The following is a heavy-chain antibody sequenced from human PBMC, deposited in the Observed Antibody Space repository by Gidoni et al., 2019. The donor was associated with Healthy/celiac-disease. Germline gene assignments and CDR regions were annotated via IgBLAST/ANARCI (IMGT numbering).Heavy chain of an antibody. J-gene: IGHJ4*02. CDR1: GGSFSGYY. V-gene: IGHV4-34*01. D-gene: IGHD3-9*01. CDR3: ARGFNFDIVTGYYNPRHPFDY. Sequence: QVQLQQWGAGLLKPSETLSLTCAVYGGSFSGYYWSWIRKPPGKGLEWIGEINHSGRTNYKPALKSRGTRSVDTSKNQFSRKLSYVTAAETAGYYCARGFNFDIVTGYYNPRHPFDYWGQGTLVTGSS. CDR2: INHSGRT.